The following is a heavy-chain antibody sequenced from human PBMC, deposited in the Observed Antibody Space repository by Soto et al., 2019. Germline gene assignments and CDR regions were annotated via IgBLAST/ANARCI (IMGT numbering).Heavy chain of an antibody. CDR1: DGSISGLY. Sequence: QVQLQESGPGLVRPSETLSLTCSVSDGSISGLYWTWVRQSPGKGLEWIGLIYSSGTTNYNPSLKSRVAFSVDTSKNQFSLKLTSVTAADTAIYYCARLRNHYFMDAWGKGTTVAVSS. D-gene: IGHD1-1*01. V-gene: IGHV4-59*08. CDR3: ARLRNHYFMDA. J-gene: IGHJ6*03. CDR2: IYSSGTT.